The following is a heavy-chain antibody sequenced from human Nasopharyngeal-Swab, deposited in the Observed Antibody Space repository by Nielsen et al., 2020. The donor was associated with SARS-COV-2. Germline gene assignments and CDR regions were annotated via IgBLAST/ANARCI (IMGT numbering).Heavy chain of an antibody. Sequence: GGSLRLSCAASGLTFSSYAMSWVRQAPGKGLEWVSAISGSGGTTYYADSVKGRFTISRDNSKNTLYLQMNSLRAEDTAVYYCAKDRSLYCSSTSCSKKFDSWGQGTLVTVSS. CDR2: ISGSGGTT. V-gene: IGHV3-23*01. J-gene: IGHJ4*02. D-gene: IGHD2-2*01. CDR3: AKDRSLYCSSTSCSKKFDS. CDR1: GLTFSSYA.